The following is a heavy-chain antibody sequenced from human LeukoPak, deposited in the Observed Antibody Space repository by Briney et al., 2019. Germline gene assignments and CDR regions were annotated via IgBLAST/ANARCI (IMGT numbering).Heavy chain of an antibody. CDR1: GGSISSGSYY. CDR2: IYTSGST. Sequence: SETLSLTCTVSGGSISSGSYYWSWIRQPAGKGLEWIGRIYTSGSTNYNPSLKSRVTISVDTSKNQFSLKLSSVTAADTAVYYCARDHRVGATTFYYFGYWGQGTLVTVSS. V-gene: IGHV4-61*02. J-gene: IGHJ4*02. D-gene: IGHD1-26*01. CDR3: ARDHRVGATTFYYFGY.